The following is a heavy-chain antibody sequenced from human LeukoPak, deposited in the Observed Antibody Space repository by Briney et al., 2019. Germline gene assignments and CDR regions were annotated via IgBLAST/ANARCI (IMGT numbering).Heavy chain of an antibody. J-gene: IGHJ4*02. CDR3: ARADSFRLGH. V-gene: IGHV3-11*01. Sequence: GVSLRLSCAASGFTFHDYYMTWIRQPPAKGLEWISYISSTTNTEYYADSVRGRFTISRDNAQKSLYLQMNSLRAEDTAVYYCARADSFRLGHWGQGTLVTVSS. CDR2: ISSTTNTE. D-gene: IGHD2-21*01. CDR1: GFTFHDYY.